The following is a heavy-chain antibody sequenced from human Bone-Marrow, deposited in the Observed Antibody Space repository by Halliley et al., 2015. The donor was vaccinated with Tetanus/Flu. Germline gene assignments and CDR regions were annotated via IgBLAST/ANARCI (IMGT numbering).Heavy chain of an antibody. J-gene: IGHJ4*02. D-gene: IGHD6-25*01. CDR2: IFYSGSA. CDR3: ASPGHSYESSGNFDY. CDR1: GDSLSRSSYY. Sequence: LRLSCTVSGDSLSRSSYYWGWIRQSPGKGLQWIGSIFYSGSAHYNPSLRSRVSISLDTSKNQFSLTLHSATAADTAVYFCASPGHSYESSGNFDYWGQGILVTVSS. V-gene: IGHV4-39*01.